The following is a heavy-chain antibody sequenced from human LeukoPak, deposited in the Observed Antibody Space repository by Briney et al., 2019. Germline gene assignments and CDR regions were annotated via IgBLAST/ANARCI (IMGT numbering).Heavy chain of an antibody. CDR1: GFNFNDAY. Sequence: KPGGSLRLSCLGSGFNFNDAYMNWVRQAPGKGLEWVGRVKSIRDGGTTDDTAPVKGRFTISRDDSKRTVYLQMNSLKTEDTAVYFCTARVVTTNEFWGQRTLVTVSS. CDR2: VKSIRDGGTT. CDR3: TARVVTTNEF. V-gene: IGHV3-15*01. J-gene: IGHJ4*02. D-gene: IGHD2-21*02.